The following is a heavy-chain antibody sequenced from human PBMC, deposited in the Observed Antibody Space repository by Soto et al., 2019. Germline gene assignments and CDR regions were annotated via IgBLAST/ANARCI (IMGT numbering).Heavy chain of an antibody. CDR1: GFSLTNSSVG. CDR3: SYRRTGVSHWYYGNFDY. V-gene: IGHV2-5*01. Sequence: QIPLKESGPTLVKPKQTLPLTCSFSGFSLTNSSVGVAWFLLSQGKSLEWLGLIYRNDDKRYSPSLRSNLTITKYTSRDHAVLTMTHVDPADTGTYFCSYRRTGVSHWYYGNFDYWGQGTLVTLSS. J-gene: IGHJ4*02. D-gene: IGHD3-10*01. CDR2: IYRNDDK.